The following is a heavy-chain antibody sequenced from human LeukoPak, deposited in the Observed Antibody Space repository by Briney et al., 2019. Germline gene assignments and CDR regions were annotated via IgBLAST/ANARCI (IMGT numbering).Heavy chain of an antibody. CDR1: GFTVSDNY. D-gene: IGHD3-22*01. CDR3: ARVEFYGSSGFFIGAYDI. J-gene: IGHJ3*02. Sequence: GGSLRLSCAASGFTVSDNYMSWVRQAPGKGLEWVSVIYSDGSTYYADSVKGRVTISRDNSKNTLYLQINSLRAEDTALYYCARVEFYGSSGFFIGAYDIWAQGTMVTVSS. CDR2: IYSDGST. V-gene: IGHV3-66*01.